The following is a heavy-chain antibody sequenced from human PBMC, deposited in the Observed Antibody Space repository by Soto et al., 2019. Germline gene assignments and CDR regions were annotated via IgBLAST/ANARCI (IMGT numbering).Heavy chain of an antibody. V-gene: IGHV1-2*02. CDR1: GYPVTAYY. J-gene: IGHJ3*02. D-gene: IGHD3-3*01. CDR2: INPATGAA. Sequence: QLHLVQSGAVVKKPGASVTVSCSASGYPVTAYYMHWVRQAPGRGLEWMGGINPATGAAKYTQTFPGRVTMTRDTSTRTVFMELSGLTSEATAVFYCARGGGVGVAGSAAFDMWGQGTLVTVSS. CDR3: ARGGGVGVAGSAAFDM.